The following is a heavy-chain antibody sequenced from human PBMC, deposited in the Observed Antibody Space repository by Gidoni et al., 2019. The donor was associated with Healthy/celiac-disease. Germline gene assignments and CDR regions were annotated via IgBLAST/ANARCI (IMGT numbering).Heavy chain of an antibody. CDR1: GFTFSSYS. CDR2: ISSSSSYI. J-gene: IGHJ4*02. CDR3: ARDLGLVHFDY. Sequence: VQLMESGGGLVKPGGSLRLSCAASGFTFSSYSMNWVRQAPGKGLEWVSSISSSSSYIYYADSVKGRFTISRDNANNSLYLQRNSLRAEDTAVYYCARDLGLVHFDYWGQGTLVTVSS. D-gene: IGHD1-26*01. V-gene: IGHV3-21*01.